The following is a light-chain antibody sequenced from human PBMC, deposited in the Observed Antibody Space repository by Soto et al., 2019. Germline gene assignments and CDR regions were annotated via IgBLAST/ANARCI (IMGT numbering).Light chain of an antibody. V-gene: IGLV2-14*01. J-gene: IGLJ1*01. CDR1: SSDIGRCDF. CDR3: NSYFTNTLPYV. Sequence: QSVLTQPASVSGSPGQSITISCTGTSSDIGRCDFVSWYQQHPGKAPKLLIYEVTNRPSGVSNRFSGSKSGNTASLTISDLQAEDEADYYCNSYFTNTLPYVFGTGTKVTVL. CDR2: EVT.